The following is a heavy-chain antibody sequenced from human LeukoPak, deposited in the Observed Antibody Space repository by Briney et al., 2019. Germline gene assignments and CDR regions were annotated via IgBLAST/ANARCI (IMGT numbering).Heavy chain of an antibody. Sequence: PGGSLRLSCAASGFTFSSYAMSWVRQAPGKGLEWVSAISGSGGSTYYADSVKGRFTISRDNSKNTLYLQMNSLRAEDTAVYYCARDGGDYGDPMDVWGQGTTVTVSS. J-gene: IGHJ6*02. CDR2: ISGSGGST. D-gene: IGHD4-17*01. CDR1: GFTFSSYA. V-gene: IGHV3-23*01. CDR3: ARDGGDYGDPMDV.